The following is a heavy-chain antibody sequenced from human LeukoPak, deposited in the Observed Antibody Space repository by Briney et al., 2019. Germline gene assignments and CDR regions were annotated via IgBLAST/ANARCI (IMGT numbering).Heavy chain of an antibody. V-gene: IGHV3-43*02. CDR1: SFTFDANG. J-gene: IGHJ4*02. Sequence: PGGSLSHSRAAASFTFDANGVCWVGQHPGNGRDWVSLIRGDGGITYYADSVNGRFTISRDNSKTSLYLQMNSLRTEDTALYYCAKVLGYYDSSGYSQEGRFDYWGQGTLVTVSS. CDR2: IRGDGGIT. CDR3: AKVLGYYDSSGYSQEGRFDY. D-gene: IGHD3-22*01.